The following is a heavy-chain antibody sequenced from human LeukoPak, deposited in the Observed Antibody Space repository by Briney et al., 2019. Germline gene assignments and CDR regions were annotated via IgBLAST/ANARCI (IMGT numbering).Heavy chain of an antibody. D-gene: IGHD3-10*01. CDR3: AREVRGVTNFDY. Sequence: ASVKVSCKASGGTFSSYAISWVRQAPGQGLEWMGGIIPIFGTANYAQKFQGRVTITADESTSTAYMELSSLRSEDTAVYYCAREVRGVTNFDYWGQGTLVTVSS. CDR1: GGTFSSYA. CDR2: IIPIFGTA. J-gene: IGHJ4*02. V-gene: IGHV1-69*13.